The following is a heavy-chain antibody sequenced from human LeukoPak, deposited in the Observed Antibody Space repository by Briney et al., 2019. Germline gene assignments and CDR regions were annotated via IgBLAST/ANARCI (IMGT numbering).Heavy chain of an antibody. CDR2: IKTDGSYT. CDR3: VRSLDD. V-gene: IGHV3-74*01. J-gene: IGHJ4*02. D-gene: IGHD5-24*01. CDR1: GFIFSNYW. Sequence: PGGSLRLSCAASGFIFSNYWMQCVRQVPGQGLVWVSEIKTDGSYTGYADFVKGRFTMSRDNTKNTVYLHICNLRAEDTAVYYCVRSLDDWGQGTLVTVSS.